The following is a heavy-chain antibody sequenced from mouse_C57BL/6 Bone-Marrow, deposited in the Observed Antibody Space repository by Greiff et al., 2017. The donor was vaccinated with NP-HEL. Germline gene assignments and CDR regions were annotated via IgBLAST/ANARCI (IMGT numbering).Heavy chain of an antibody. CDR2: ISNGGGST. J-gene: IGHJ4*01. V-gene: IGHV5-12*01. Sequence: EVMLVESGGGLVQPGGSLKLSCAASGFTFSDYYMYWVRQTPEKRLEWVAYISNGGGSTYYPDTVKGRFTISRDNAKNTLYLQMRRLKSEDTAMYYCARPTAQATYAMDYWGQGTSVTVSS. CDR1: GFTFSDYY. CDR3: ARPTAQATYAMDY. D-gene: IGHD3-2*02.